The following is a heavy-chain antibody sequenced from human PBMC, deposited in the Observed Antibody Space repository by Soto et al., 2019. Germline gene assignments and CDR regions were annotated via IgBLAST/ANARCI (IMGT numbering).Heavy chain of an antibody. D-gene: IGHD2-2*01. CDR1: GDTFSIYT. V-gene: IGHV1-69*02. J-gene: IGHJ5*02. CDR3: TMEPTSPTSEPTAFYSSPRDRANINWPNFDP. CDR2: VLPFLDIT. Sequence: QVQLVQSGSEVKKPGFSVRVSCKTSGDTFSIYTISWVRQAPGQGLEWMGRVLPFLDITSYSQRWQGRVTXPXDNPRXSPRPQRSATIXAXTXPTTATMEPTSPTSEPTAFYSSPRDRANINWPNFDPWGQATLVTFSS.